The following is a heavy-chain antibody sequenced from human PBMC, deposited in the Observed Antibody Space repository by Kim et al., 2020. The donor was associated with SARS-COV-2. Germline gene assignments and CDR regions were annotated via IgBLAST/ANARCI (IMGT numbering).Heavy chain of an antibody. D-gene: IGHD6-19*01. CDR1: GFTFSSYS. V-gene: IGHV3-21*01. J-gene: IGHJ4*02. Sequence: GGSLRLSCAASGFTFSSYSMNWVRQAPGKGLEWVSSISSSSSYIYYADSVKGRFTISRDNAKNSLYLQMNSLRAEDTAVYYCASARTSYSSFDYWGQGTLVTVSS. CDR2: ISSSSSYI. CDR3: ASARTSYSSFDY.